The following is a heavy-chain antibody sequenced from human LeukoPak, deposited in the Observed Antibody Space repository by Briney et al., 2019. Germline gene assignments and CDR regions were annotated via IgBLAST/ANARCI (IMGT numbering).Heavy chain of an antibody. CDR1: GYTFTSYD. Sequence: ASVKVSCKASGYTFTSYDINWVRQATGQGLEWMGWMNPNSGNTGYARKFQGRVTMTRNTSISTAYMELSSLRSEGTAVYYCAGHCSSTSCPHYYYYYGMDVWGQGTTVTVSS. CDR3: AGHCSSTSCPHYYYYYGMDV. D-gene: IGHD2-2*01. J-gene: IGHJ6*02. CDR2: MNPNSGNT. V-gene: IGHV1-8*01.